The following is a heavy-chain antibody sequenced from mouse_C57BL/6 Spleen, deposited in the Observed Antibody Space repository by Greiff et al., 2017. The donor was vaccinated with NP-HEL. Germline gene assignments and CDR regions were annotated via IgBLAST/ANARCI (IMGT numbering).Heavy chain of an antibody. CDR1: GYTFTGYW. D-gene: IGHD2-1*01. V-gene: IGHV1-9*01. Sequence: QVQLQQSGAELMKPGASVKLSCKATGYTFTGYWIEWVKQRPGHGLEWIGEILPGSGSTNYNEKFKGKATFTADKSSNTAYMKLSSLTTEDSAIYYCARGAGNYGFAYWGQGTLVTVSA. CDR2: ILPGSGST. CDR3: ARGAGNYGFAY. J-gene: IGHJ3*01.